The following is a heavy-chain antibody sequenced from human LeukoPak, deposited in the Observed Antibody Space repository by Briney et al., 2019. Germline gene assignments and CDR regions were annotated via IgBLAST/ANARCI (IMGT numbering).Heavy chain of an antibody. CDR1: GFTFDDYA. CDR3: AKVMGCSSTSCYNDYYYYYGMDV. V-gene: IGHV3-9*01. D-gene: IGHD2-2*02. Sequence: GRSLRLSCAASGFTFDDYAMHWVRQAPGKGLEWVSGISWNSGSIGYADSVKGRFTISRDNAKNSLYLQMNSLRAEDTALCYCAKVMGCSSTSCYNDYYYYYGMDVWGQGTTVTVSS. CDR2: ISWNSGSI. J-gene: IGHJ6*02.